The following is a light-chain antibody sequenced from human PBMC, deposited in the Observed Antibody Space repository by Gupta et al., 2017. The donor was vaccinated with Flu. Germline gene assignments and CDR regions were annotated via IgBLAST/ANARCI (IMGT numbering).Light chain of an antibody. CDR2: DVT. Sequence: QSALTQPRSVSGSPGQSVTISCTGTSSDVADYKYVSWYQQHPGKAPKLMIYDVTKRPSGVPDRFSGSKSGSTASLTISGLQAEDEADYYCCSYAGTSTPRVFGTGTRVSVL. J-gene: IGLJ1*01. CDR3: CSYAGTSTPRV. V-gene: IGLV2-11*01. CDR1: SSDVADYKY.